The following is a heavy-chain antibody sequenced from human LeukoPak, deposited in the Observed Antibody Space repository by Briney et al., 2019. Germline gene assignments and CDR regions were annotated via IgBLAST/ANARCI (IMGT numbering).Heavy chain of an antibody. J-gene: IGHJ6*02. V-gene: IGHV1-69*01. CDR2: IIPIFGTA. CDR3: AIYCSSTRCYDYYYYGMDV. CDR1: GGTFSSYA. Sequence: SVKVSCKASGGTFSSYAISWVRQAPGQGLEWMGGIIPIFGTANYAQKFQGRVTSTADESTSTASMELSSLRSEDTAVYYCAIYCSSTRCYDYYYYGMDVWGQGTTVTVSS. D-gene: IGHD2-2*01.